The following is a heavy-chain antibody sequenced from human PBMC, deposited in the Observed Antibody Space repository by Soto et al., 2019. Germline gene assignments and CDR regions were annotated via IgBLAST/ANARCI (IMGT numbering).Heavy chain of an antibody. Sequence: GGSLRLSCAASGFTFRGDAMSWVRQAPGKGLGWVSSISGSGEMTHYADSVKGRFTISRDNAKNTLYLQMESLRAEDTALYYCARSEMTYNWNDWGQGALVTV. D-gene: IGHD1-20*01. CDR2: ISGSGEMT. J-gene: IGHJ4*02. V-gene: IGHV3-23*01. CDR1: GFTFRGDA. CDR3: ARSEMTYNWND.